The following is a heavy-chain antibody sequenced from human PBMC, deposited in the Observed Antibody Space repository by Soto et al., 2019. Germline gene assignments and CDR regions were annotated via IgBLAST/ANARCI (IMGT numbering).Heavy chain of an antibody. V-gene: IGHV3-23*01. CDR1: GFTFSSYA. CDR3: GKLDGDSYSSSWYRDYFDY. CDR2: ISGSGGST. Sequence: EVQLLESGGGLVQPGGSLRLSCAASGFTFSSYAMSWVRQAPGKGLEWVSAISGSGGSTYYADSVKGRFTISRDNSKNTLYLQMNSLRAEDTAVYYCGKLDGDSYSSSWYRDYFDYGGQGTVFTVSA. D-gene: IGHD6-13*01. J-gene: IGHJ4*02.